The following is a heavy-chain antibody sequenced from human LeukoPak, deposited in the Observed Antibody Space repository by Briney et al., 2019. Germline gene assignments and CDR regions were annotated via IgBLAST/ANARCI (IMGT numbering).Heavy chain of an antibody. CDR3: ARETRSYCSGGSCYNWFDP. CDR1: GYSLSSGYY. Sequence: SETLSLTCAVSGYSLSSGYYWGWIRQAPGKGLEWIGTIFHSGSTYYNPSLKSRVTISVDTSKNQFSLRLSSVTAADTAVYYCARETRSYCSGGSCYNWFDPWGQGTLVTVSS. D-gene: IGHD2-15*01. J-gene: IGHJ5*02. V-gene: IGHV4-38-2*02. CDR2: IFHSGST.